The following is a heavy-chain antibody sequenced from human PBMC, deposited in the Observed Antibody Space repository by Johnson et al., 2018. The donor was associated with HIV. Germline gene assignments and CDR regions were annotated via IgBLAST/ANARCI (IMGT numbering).Heavy chain of an antibody. CDR1: GFTFDNYG. CDR2: VNWNGGNT. CDR3: AKDGAVDAFDI. V-gene: IGHV3-20*04. Sequence: VQLVESGGGVVQPWGSLRLSCAVSGFTFDNYGMTWIRQAPGKGLEWLSGVNWNGGNTGYADSVKGRFTISRDNAKNFVYLQMNSLRAEDTALYYCAKDGAVDAFDIWGQGTMVTVSS. D-gene: IGHD1-26*01. J-gene: IGHJ3*02.